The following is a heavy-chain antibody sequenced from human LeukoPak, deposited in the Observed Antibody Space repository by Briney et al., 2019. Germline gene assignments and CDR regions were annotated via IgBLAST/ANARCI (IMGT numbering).Heavy chain of an antibody. V-gene: IGHV1-46*01. J-gene: IGHJ5*02. D-gene: IGHD2-2*01. Sequence: VASVKVSCKAYGYTFISNHLNWVRQAPGQGLEWMGIINPSGGSPSYAQKFQGRVTMTRDMSTSTVYMTLSSLKSEDTAVYYCARGGQVAPQPGNWFDPWGQGTLVTVSS. CDR1: GYTFISNH. CDR2: INPSGGSP. CDR3: ARGGQVAPQPGNWFDP.